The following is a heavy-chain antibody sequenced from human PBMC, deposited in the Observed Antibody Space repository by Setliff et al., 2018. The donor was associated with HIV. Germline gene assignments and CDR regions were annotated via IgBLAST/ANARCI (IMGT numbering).Heavy chain of an antibody. CDR1: GHTFTDYF. Sequence: ASVKVSCKASGHTFTDYFMHWVRQAPGQGLEWMGWINTNTGNPTYAQGFTGRFVFSLDTSVSTAYLQISSLKAEDTAVYYCARPGRSGYDYWGQGTLVTVSS. CDR2: INTNTGNP. V-gene: IGHV7-4-1*02. J-gene: IGHJ4*02. CDR3: ARPGRSGYDY. D-gene: IGHD3-22*01.